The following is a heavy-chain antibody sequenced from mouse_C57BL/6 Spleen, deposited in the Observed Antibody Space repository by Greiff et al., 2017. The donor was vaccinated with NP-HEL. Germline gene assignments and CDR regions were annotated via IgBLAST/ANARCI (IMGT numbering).Heavy chain of an antibody. CDR2: IHPNSGST. CDR3: ARCITTAYYFDY. Sequence: VQLQQSGAELVKPGASVKLSCKASGYTFTSYWMHWVKQRPGQGLEWIGMIHPNSGSTNYNEKFKSKATLTVDKSSSTAYMQLSSLTSEDSAVYYCARCITTAYYFDYWGQGTTLTVSS. J-gene: IGHJ2*01. CDR1: GYTFTSYW. D-gene: IGHD1-1*01. V-gene: IGHV1-64*01.